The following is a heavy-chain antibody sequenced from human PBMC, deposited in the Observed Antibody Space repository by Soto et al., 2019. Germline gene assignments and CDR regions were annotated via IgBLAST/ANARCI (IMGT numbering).Heavy chain of an antibody. J-gene: IGHJ5*02. CDR3: ARGDFDRSGNYNAGRFAP. V-gene: IGHV1-2*02. CDR1: GYTFTAYY. CDR2: INPNSGGT. Sequence: QVQLVQSGAEVKKPGASVKVSCKASGYTFTAYYMHWLRQAPGQGLEWMGWINPNSGGTNYAQRFQGRVTVTNDTSISTTYMELSSLGSADTAVYYCARGDFDRSGNYNAGRFAPWGQGTLVTVSS. D-gene: IGHD3-22*01.